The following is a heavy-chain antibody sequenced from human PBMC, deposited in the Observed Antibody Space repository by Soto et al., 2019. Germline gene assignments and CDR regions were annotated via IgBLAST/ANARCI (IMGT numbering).Heavy chain of an antibody. Sequence: ASVKVSCKASGYTFTGYYMHWVRQAPGQGLEWMGWINPNSGGTNYAQKFQGWVTMTRDTSISTAYMELSRLRSDDTAVYYCARGSSSSGYAFDIWGQGTMVTVSS. D-gene: IGHD6-6*01. V-gene: IGHV1-2*04. J-gene: IGHJ3*02. CDR2: INPNSGGT. CDR3: ARGSSSSGYAFDI. CDR1: GYTFTGYY.